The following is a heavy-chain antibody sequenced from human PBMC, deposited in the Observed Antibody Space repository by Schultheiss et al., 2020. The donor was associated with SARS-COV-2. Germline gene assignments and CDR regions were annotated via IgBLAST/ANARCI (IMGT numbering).Heavy chain of an antibody. Sequence: GGSLRLSCAASGFTFGSYAMHWVRQAPGKGLEWVGRIKSKTDGGTTDYAAPVKGRFTISRDDSKNTLYLQMNSLKTEDTAVYYCTTGVGGSLNYWGQGTLVTVSS. D-gene: IGHD3-16*02. CDR3: TTGVGGSLNY. CDR2: IKSKTDGGTT. V-gene: IGHV3-15*01. CDR1: GFTFGSYA. J-gene: IGHJ4*02.